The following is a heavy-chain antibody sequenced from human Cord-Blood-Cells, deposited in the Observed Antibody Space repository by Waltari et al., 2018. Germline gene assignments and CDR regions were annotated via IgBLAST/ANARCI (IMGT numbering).Heavy chain of an antibody. D-gene: IGHD3-3*01. Sequence: QVQLVESGGGVVQPGRSLRLSCAASGFTFSSYGMPWVRQAPGKGLEWVAVISYDGSNKYYADSVKGRFTISRDNSKNTLYLQMNSLRAEDTAVYYCAKRMYDFWSGYSPFDYWGQGTLVTVSS. CDR2: ISYDGSNK. CDR3: AKRMYDFWSGYSPFDY. V-gene: IGHV3-30*18. CDR1: GFTFSSYG. J-gene: IGHJ4*02.